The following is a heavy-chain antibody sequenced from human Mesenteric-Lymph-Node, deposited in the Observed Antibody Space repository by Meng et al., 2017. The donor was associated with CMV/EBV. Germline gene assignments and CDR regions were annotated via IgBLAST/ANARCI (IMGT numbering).Heavy chain of an antibody. V-gene: IGHV4-4*02. Sequence: SGGSISSSNWWSWVRQPPGKGLEWIGEIYHSGSTNYNPSLKSRVTISVDKSKNQFSLKLSSVTAADTAVYYCARDLDGSAAIRGSWSYWGQGTLVTVSS. CDR1: GGSISSSNW. J-gene: IGHJ4*02. CDR2: IYHSGST. D-gene: IGHD3-16*01. CDR3: ARDLDGSAAIRGSWSY.